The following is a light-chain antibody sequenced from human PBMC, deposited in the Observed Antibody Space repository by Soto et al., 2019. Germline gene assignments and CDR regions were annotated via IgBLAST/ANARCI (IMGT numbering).Light chain of an antibody. CDR1: QGISNY. Sequence: DIQMTQSPSSLSASVGDRVTITCRASQGISNYLAWYQQKPGKVPKLLIYAASTLQSGVPSRFSGSGSGTDFTLTISSPQPEDVATYYCQKCGIAPFSFGGGTKVELK. CDR2: AAS. CDR3: QKCGIAPFS. J-gene: IGKJ4*01. V-gene: IGKV1-27*01.